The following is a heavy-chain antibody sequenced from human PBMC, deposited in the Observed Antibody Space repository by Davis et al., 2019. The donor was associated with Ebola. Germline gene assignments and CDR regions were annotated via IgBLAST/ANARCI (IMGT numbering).Heavy chain of an antibody. CDR2: IYYSGST. D-gene: IGHD3-22*01. CDR3: ARVADYYDSSGYYYYYYYYGVDV. V-gene: IGHV4-59*01. J-gene: IGHJ6*02. CDR1: GGSISSYY. Sequence: MPSETLSLTCTVSGGSISSYYWSWIRQPPGKGLEWIGYIYYSGSTNYNPSLKSRVTISVDTSKNQFSLKLSSVTAADTAVYYCARVADYYDSSGYYYYYYYYGVDVWGQGTTVTVSS.